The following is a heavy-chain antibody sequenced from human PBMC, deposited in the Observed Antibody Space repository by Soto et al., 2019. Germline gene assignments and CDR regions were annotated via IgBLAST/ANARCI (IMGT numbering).Heavy chain of an antibody. J-gene: IGHJ1*01. CDR3: ARDLDGLHDDTSGPFPRPG. D-gene: IGHD3-22*01. CDR2: IHSSGSI. CDR1: GGSISSDDYY. V-gene: IGHV4-30-4*01. Sequence: SETLSLTCTVSGGSISSDDYYWSWIRQAPGRGLDWIGYIHSSGSIYYNPSLKSRATMSIDTAGNQFPLKVSSVTVADTAVYYCARDLDGLHDDTSGPFPRPGWGQGTLVTVSS.